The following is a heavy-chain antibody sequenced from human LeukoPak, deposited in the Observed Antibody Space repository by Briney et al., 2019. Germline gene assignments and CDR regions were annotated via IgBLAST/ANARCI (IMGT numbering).Heavy chain of an antibody. D-gene: IGHD3-10*01. Sequence: SETLSLTCAIYGGPFSGYYWSWIRQPPGKGLEWIGEINHSGSTNYNPSLQSRVTIAVDTSKNQFSLKLSSVTAADTAVYYCARARGAGYYGSGSYVRFDPWGQGTLVTVSS. CDR2: INHSGST. J-gene: IGHJ5*02. CDR1: GGPFSGYY. CDR3: ARARGAGYYGSGSYVRFDP. V-gene: IGHV4-34*01.